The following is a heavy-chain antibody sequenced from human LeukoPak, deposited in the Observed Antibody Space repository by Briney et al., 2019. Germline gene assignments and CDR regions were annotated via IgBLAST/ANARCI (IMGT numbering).Heavy chain of an antibody. J-gene: IGHJ4*02. Sequence: SETLSLTCTVSGASISSYYWSWIRQPPGKGLEWIASRHYRGTTNYNPSLESRVTISVDTSRKQFSLKLSSVTAADTAVYYCAREGYSYGSYYFDYWGQGTLVTVSS. D-gene: IGHD5-18*01. V-gene: IGHV4-59*01. CDR2: RHYRGTT. CDR3: AREGYSYGSYYFDY. CDR1: GASISSYY.